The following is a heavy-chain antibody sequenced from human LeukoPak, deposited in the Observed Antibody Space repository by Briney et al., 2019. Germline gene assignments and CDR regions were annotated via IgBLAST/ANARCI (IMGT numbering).Heavy chain of an antibody. Sequence: ASVKVSCKASGYTFKGYYIDWGRQAPGQGLEWMGCINPDSGVTKHAQNFQGRVTMTRDTSIATAYIELSRLTFDDTAVYSCARGGEYYYYGMDVWGQGTTVIVSS. CDR1: GYTFKGYY. D-gene: IGHD3-10*01. J-gene: IGHJ6*02. V-gene: IGHV1-2*02. CDR3: ARGGEYYYYGMDV. CDR2: INPDSGVT.